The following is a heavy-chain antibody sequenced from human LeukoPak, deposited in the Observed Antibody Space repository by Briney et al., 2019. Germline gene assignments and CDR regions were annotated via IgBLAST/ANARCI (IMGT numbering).Heavy chain of an antibody. CDR1: GFTFSTYS. CDR2: ISRSGGAT. Sequence: GGSLRLSCAASGFTFSTYSMNWVRQAPGKGLDWVSYISRSGGATGCADSVKGRFTISRDNAKNSLYLQMNSLRDEDTAVYYCASDRWYAFDYWGQGTLVTVSS. V-gene: IGHV3-48*02. CDR3: ASDRWYAFDY. J-gene: IGHJ4*02. D-gene: IGHD4-23*01.